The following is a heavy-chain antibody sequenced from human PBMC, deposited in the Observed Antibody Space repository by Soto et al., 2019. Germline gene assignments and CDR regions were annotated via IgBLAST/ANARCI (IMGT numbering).Heavy chain of an antibody. V-gene: IGHV3-30*18. CDR3: AKDRGVGNNPSESMDV. D-gene: IGHD3-10*01. CDR1: GFTFSYYG. CDR2: ISYDGSNK. Sequence: GGSLRLSCAASGFTFSYYGMHWVRQAPGKGLEWVTLISYDGSNKYYADSVQGQFTISRDNSKNTLYLQMNSLRAEDTALYYCAKDRGVGNNPSESMDVWGQGTTVTVSS. J-gene: IGHJ6*02.